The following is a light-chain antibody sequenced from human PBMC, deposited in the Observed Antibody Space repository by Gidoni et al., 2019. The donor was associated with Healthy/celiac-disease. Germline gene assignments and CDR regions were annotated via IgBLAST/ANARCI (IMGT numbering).Light chain of an antibody. CDR3: QQYNNWPPWT. CDR2: GAS. CDR1: QSVSSN. V-gene: IGKV3-15*01. J-gene: IGKJ1*01. Sequence: EIVMTQSPATLSVSPGERATLPGRASQSVSSNLAWYQQKPGQAPRRLIYGASTRATGIPARFSGSGSGTEFTLTISSLQSEDFAVYYCQQYNNWPPWTFGHGTKVEIK.